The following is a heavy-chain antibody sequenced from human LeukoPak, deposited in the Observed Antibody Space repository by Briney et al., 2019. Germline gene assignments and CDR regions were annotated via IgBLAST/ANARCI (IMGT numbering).Heavy chain of an antibody. D-gene: IGHD5-18*01. J-gene: IGHJ4*02. CDR1: GFSVTNNY. CDR3: AASGYTYGDLGY. CDR2: ISSSGGTI. V-gene: IGHV3-11*04. Sequence: PGGSLRLSCAVSGFSVTNNYMSWVRQAPGKGLEWVSYISSSGGTIYYADSVKGRFTISRDNAKSSLFLQMSSLRAEDTAVYYCAASGYTYGDLGYWGQGTLVTVSS.